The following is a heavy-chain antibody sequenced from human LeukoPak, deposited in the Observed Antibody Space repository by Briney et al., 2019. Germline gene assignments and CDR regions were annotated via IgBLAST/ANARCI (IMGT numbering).Heavy chain of an antibody. CDR2: INSYSTNI. Sequence: GGSLRLSCAASGFTFSTYSMNWVRQAPGKGLEWVSSINSYSTNIYYADSVKGQFTISRDNSKNTLYLQMNSLKTEDTAVYYCAKGGRVTMIVVAKSAFDIWGQGTMVTVSS. CDR3: AKGGRVTMIVVAKSAFDI. CDR1: GFTFSTYS. V-gene: IGHV3-21*01. J-gene: IGHJ3*02. D-gene: IGHD3-22*01.